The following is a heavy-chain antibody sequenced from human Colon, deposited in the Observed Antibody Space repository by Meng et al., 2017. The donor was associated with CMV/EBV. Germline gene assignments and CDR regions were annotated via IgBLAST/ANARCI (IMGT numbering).Heavy chain of an antibody. CDR2: LYYNGDT. D-gene: IGHD2/OR15-2a*01. CDR1: GGPISSNYY. V-gene: IGHV4-39*07. J-gene: IGHJ4*02. CDR3: AQRIYIDSYYFDS. Sequence: QPQLQESGPGLVKPSETLSFTFTVSGGPISSNYYWGWIRQSPGKGLEWIGSLYYNGDTYYNPSLKSRVTLSVDTSKNQFSLKLNSVIAADTAVYYCAQRIYIDSYYFDSWGQGTLVTVSS.